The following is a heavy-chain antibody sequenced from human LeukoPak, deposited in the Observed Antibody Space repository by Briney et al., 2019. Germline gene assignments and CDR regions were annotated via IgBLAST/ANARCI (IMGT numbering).Heavy chain of an antibody. CDR2: ISYDGSNK. CDR3: ARDTHDSSGSLSRPGPTDY. CDR1: GFTFSSYA. Sequence: GGSLRLSCAASGFTFSSYAMHWVRQAPGKGLEWVAVISYDGSNKYYADSVKGRFTISRDNSKNTLYLQMNSLRAEDTAVYYCARDTHDSSGSLSRPGPTDYWGQGTLVTVSS. V-gene: IGHV3-30*04. D-gene: IGHD3-22*01. J-gene: IGHJ4*02.